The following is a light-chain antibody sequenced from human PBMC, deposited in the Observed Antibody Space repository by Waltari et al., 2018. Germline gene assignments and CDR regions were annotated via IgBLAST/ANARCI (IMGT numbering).Light chain of an antibody. V-gene: IGKV4-1*01. CDR1: QSVLYSSTNKNY. CDR3: QQYYSTPPIT. Sequence: DIVLTQSPDSLAVSLGERTTINCKSSQSVLYSSTNKNYLAWDQQKPGQPPKLLIYWASTREAGVPDRFSGSGSGADFTLTISSLQAEDVAVYYCQQYYSTPPITFGQGTRLEIK. CDR2: WAS. J-gene: IGKJ5*01.